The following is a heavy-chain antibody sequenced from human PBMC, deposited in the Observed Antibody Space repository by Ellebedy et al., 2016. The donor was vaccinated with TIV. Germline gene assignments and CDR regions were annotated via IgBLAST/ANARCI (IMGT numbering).Heavy chain of an antibody. V-gene: IGHV3-23*01. Sequence: GGSLRLSXAAFGFTFSSYFMSWVRQAPGKGLEWVSVISGSGDTTYYAASVKGRFTISRDNSKNTLYLQMNSLRAEDTAVYYCAKEGRRNYDTSGYPYYFDYWGQGILVTVSS. J-gene: IGHJ4*02. CDR2: ISGSGDTT. CDR3: AKEGRRNYDTSGYPYYFDY. CDR1: GFTFSSYF. D-gene: IGHD3-22*01.